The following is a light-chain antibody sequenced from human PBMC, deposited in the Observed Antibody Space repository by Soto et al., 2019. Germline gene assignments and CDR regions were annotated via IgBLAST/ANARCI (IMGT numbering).Light chain of an antibody. Sequence: EIVLTQSPATLSLSPGERATLSCRASQSVSSYLAWYQQKPGQAPMLLIYDASNSATGISARFSGSCSGTDFTLTIRSLWPEDFPVYYCQQRSNWPPKLTFGGGTKVEIK. CDR1: QSVSSY. CDR2: DAS. CDR3: QQRSNWPPKLT. J-gene: IGKJ4*01. V-gene: IGKV3-11*01.